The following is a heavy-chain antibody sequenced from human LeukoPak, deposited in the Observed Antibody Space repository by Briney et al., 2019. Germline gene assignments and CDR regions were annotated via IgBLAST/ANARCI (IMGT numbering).Heavy chain of an antibody. CDR1: GLAFSLCA. CDR3: AKDQSRVGASAPFDY. CDR2: ISGSVATT. D-gene: IGHD1-26*01. Sequence: GRSLRLCNEASGLAFSLCAMTWVRQATGKGLDWVSSISGSVATTYYADSVKGRFTISRDNSNNTVYLQMNSLRAEETAVYYCAKDQSRVGASAPFDYWGQGMQVGVSS. J-gene: IGHJ4*02. V-gene: IGHV3-23*01.